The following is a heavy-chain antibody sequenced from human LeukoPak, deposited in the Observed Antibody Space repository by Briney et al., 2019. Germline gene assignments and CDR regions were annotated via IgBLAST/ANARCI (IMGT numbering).Heavy chain of an antibody. Sequence: SETLSLTCTVSGGSISSYYWSWLRQPPGKGLEWIGYIYYSGSTNYNPSLKSRVTISVDTSKNQFSLKLSSVTAADTAVYYCARDTFWSGYFDYWGQGTLVTVSS. V-gene: IGHV4-59*01. CDR3: ARDTFWSGYFDY. CDR2: IYYSGST. J-gene: IGHJ4*02. CDR1: GGSISSYY. D-gene: IGHD3-3*01.